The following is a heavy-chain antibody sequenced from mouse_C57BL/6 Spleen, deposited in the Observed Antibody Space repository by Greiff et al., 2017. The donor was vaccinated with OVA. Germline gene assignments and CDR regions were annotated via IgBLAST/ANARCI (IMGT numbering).Heavy chain of an antibody. CDR3: ARNKDYYGSSPFAY. J-gene: IGHJ3*01. CDR1: GFSLTSYG. V-gene: IGHV2-2*01. Sequence: VQLKESGPGLVQPSQSLSITCTVSGFSLTSYGVHWVRQSPGKGLEWLGVIWSGGSTDYNAAFISRLSISKDNSKSQVFFKMNSLQADDTAIYYCARNKDYYGSSPFAYWGQGTLVTVSA. CDR2: IWSGGST. D-gene: IGHD1-1*01.